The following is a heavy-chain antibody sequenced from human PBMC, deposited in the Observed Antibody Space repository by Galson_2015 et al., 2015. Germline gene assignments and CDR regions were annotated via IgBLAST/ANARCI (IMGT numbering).Heavy chain of an antibody. D-gene: IGHD2-15*01. CDR2: PSDSYT. V-gene: IGHV5-10-1*01. Sequence: PSDSYTNYSPSFQGHVTISADKSISTAYLQWSSLKALDAAMYYCAETPIHADGMGGGDSWGQGTLVTVSS. J-gene: IGHJ4*02. CDR3: AETPIHADGMGGGDS.